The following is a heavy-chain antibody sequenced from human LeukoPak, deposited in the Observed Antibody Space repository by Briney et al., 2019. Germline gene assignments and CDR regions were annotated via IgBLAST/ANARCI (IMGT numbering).Heavy chain of an antibody. CDR1: GYTFTGYY. Sequence: ASVKVSCKASGYTFTGYYMHWVRQAPGQGLEWMGRINPNSGGTNYAQKFQGRVTITTDESTSTAYMELSSLRSEDTAVYYCARARSYCSGGSCVIGEWGYWGQGTLVTVSS. CDR2: INPNSGGT. J-gene: IGHJ4*02. V-gene: IGHV1-2*06. CDR3: ARARSYCSGGSCVIGEWGY. D-gene: IGHD2-15*01.